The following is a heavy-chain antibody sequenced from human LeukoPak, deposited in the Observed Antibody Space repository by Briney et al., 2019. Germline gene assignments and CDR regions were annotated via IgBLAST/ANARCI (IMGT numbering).Heavy chain of an antibody. J-gene: IGHJ5*02. CDR2: IIPILGIA. Sequence: SVKVSCKASGGTFSSYAISWVRQAPGLGLEWMGRIIPILGIANYAQKFQGRVTITADKSTSTAYMELSSLRSEDTAVYYCARAVMTTVTNNWFDPWGQGTLVTVSS. D-gene: IGHD4-17*01. CDR3: ARAVMTTVTNNWFDP. V-gene: IGHV1-69*04. CDR1: GGTFSSYA.